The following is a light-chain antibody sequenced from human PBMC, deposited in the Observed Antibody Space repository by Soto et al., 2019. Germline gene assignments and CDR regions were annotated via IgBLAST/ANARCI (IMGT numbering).Light chain of an antibody. J-gene: IGKJ2*01. CDR1: HSVNTN. CDR3: QQYNNWPLST. Sequence: EIVMTQSPATLSVSPGERVTLSCRASHSVNTNLAWFQQKPGQPPRLLIFAASTRATDTPARFSGSGSGTEFTLTIGSLQSEDFAVYYCQQYNNWPLSTFGRGTKVEIK. CDR2: AAS. V-gene: IGKV3-15*01.